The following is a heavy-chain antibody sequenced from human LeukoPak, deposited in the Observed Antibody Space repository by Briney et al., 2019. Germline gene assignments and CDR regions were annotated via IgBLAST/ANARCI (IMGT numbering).Heavy chain of an antibody. V-gene: IGHV4-59*01. CDR2: IYYSGST. Sequence: SETLSLTCTVSGGSIKNYYWSWIRQPPGKGLEWIGYIYYSGSTNYNPSLKSRVTISVDTSKNQFSLKLNSVTAADTAVYYCARDRITMVRGALRYYGMDVWGQGTTVTVSS. CDR1: GGSIKNYY. D-gene: IGHD3-10*01. J-gene: IGHJ6*02. CDR3: ARDRITMVRGALRYYGMDV.